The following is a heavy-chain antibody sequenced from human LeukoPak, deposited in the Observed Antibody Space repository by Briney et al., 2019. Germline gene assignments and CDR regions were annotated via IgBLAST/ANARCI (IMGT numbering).Heavy chain of an antibody. J-gene: IGHJ4*01. V-gene: IGHV3-30-3*01. D-gene: IGHD1-26*01. CDR3: ARGLVSGSQRGYFDY. CDR2: ISYDGSNK. Sequence: GGSLSLSCAASEFTFSHYAMHWVRQAPGKGLEWVAVISYDGSNKYYADSVKGRFTISRDNSKNTLYLQTNSLRTDDTAVYYCARGLVSGSQRGYFDYWGHGALVTVSS. CDR1: EFTFSHYA.